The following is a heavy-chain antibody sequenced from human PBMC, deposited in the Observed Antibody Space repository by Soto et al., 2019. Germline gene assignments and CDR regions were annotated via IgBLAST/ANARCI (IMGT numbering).Heavy chain of an antibody. V-gene: IGHV3-15*07. CDR1: GFTFSNAW. CDR2: IKSKTDGGTT. Sequence: EVQLVESGGGLVKPGGSLRLSCAASGFTFSNAWMNWVRQAPGKGLEWVGRIKSKTDGGTTDYAAPVKGRFTISRDDSKITLYLQMNSLKTEDTAVYYCTSEPSYDFWSGYWGYWGQGTLVTVSS. D-gene: IGHD3-3*01. CDR3: TSEPSYDFWSGYWGY. J-gene: IGHJ4*02.